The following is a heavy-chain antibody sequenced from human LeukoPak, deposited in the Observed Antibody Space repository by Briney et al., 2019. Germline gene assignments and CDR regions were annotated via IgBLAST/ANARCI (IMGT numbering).Heavy chain of an antibody. CDR2: INPKSGGT. CDR1: GYTFTDYY. J-gene: IGHJ4*02. CDR3: ARGDSGAMTNYY. V-gene: IGHV1-2*02. D-gene: IGHD2-8*01. Sequence: ASVKVSCKASGYTFTDYYMHWVRQAPGQGLEWMGLINPKSGGTNYAQKFQGRVTMTRDTSISTAYMELSRLGSDDTAVYYCARGDSGAMTNYYWGQGTLVTVSS.